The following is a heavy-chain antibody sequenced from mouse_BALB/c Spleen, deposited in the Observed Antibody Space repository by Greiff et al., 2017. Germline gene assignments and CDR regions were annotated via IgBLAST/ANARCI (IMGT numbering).Heavy chain of an antibody. V-gene: IGHV14-3*02. J-gene: IGHJ3*01. CDR3: YRWLPPFAY. Sequence: EVKLEESGAELVKPGASVKLSCTASGFNIKDTYMHWVKQRPEQGLEWIGRIDPANGNTKYDPKFQGKATITADTSSNTAYLQLSSLTSEDTAVYYCYRWLPPFAYWGQGTLVTVSA. CDR1: GFNIKDTY. D-gene: IGHD2-3*01. CDR2: IDPANGNT.